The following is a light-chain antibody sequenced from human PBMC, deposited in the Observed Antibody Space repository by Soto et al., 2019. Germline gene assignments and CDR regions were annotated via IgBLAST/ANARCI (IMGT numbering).Light chain of an antibody. Sequence: VLTPSPATASLTPGERVTLCCRASQTCXSYLSWYQPKPGQAPRLLLXYQCNRATGILARFIGSGSGRDFTLTISSLEPEDFAVSYCRQRSNWSPWTFGQGTKVDIK. CDR2: YQC. CDR1: QTCXSY. V-gene: IGKV3-11*02. CDR3: RQRSNWSPWT. J-gene: IGKJ1*01.